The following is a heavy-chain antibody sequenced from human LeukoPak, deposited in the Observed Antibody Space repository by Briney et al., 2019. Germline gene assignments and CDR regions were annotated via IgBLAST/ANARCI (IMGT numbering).Heavy chain of an antibody. D-gene: IGHD6-19*01. CDR1: GYTFTGYY. CDR2: INPNSGGT. CDR3: ARDRSGWEQLYYFDY. J-gene: IGHJ4*02. V-gene: IGHV1-2*02. Sequence: ASVKVSCKASGYTFTGYYMHWVRRAPGQGLEWMGWINPNSGGTSYAQKFQGRVTMTRDTSTSTVYMELSSLRSEDTAVYYCARDRSGWEQLYYFDYWGQGTLVTVSS.